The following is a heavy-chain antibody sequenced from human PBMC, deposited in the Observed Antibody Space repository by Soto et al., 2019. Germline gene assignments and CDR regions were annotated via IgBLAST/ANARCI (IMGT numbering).Heavy chain of an antibody. V-gene: IGHV4-31*03. J-gene: IGHJ5*02. D-gene: IGHD6-13*01. CDR1: GGSISSGGYY. CDR3: ARDGSRAAADTNWFDP. CDR2: IYYSGST. Sequence: SETLSLTCTVSGGSISSGGYYWSWIRQHPGKGLEWIGYIYYSGSTYYNPSLKSRVTISVDTSKNQFSLKLSSVTAADTAVYYCARDGSRAAADTNWFDPWGQGTLVTVSS.